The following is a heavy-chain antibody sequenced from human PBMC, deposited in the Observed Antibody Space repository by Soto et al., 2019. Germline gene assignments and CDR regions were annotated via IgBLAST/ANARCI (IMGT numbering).Heavy chain of an antibody. CDR1: GGSINSGGYS. D-gene: IGHD5-12*01. J-gene: IGHJ4*02. CDR2: IYHSGST. CDR3: AAGGGLPRYY. V-gene: IGHV4-30-2*01. Sequence: QLQLQESGSGLAKPSQTVSLTCAVYGGSINSGGYSWSWIRKPPEKGLERIGCIYHSGSTYYNPSLKSRVTISVDRSKNQFSLKLSSVTAADTAVYYCAAGGGLPRYYWGQGTLVTVSS.